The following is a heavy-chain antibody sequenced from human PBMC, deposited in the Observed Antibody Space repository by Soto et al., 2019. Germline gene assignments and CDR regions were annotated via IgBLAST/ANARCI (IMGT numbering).Heavy chain of an antibody. D-gene: IGHD3-3*01. Sequence: GGSLRLSCAASGFTFSNAWMNWVRQAPGKGLEWVGRIKSKTDGGTTDYAAPVKGRFTISRDDSKNTLYLQMNSLKTDDTAVYYCTTAPLEWLPTYAFDIWGQGTMVTVSS. CDR2: IKSKTDGGTT. V-gene: IGHV3-15*07. CDR3: TTAPLEWLPTYAFDI. J-gene: IGHJ3*02. CDR1: GFTFSNAW.